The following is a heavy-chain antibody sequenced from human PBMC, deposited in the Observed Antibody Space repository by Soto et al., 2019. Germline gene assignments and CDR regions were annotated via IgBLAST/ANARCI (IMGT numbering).Heavy chain of an antibody. Sequence: EVQLVESGGGLVQPGGSLRLSCAASGFTFSSYWMHWVRQAPGKGLVWVSRINSVGSSTSYADSVKGRFTISRDNAKNTLYLQMNSLRAEDTAVYYCAREARGYCSGGSCYATGYYYYYMDVWGKGTTVTVSS. J-gene: IGHJ6*03. CDR1: GFTFSSYW. V-gene: IGHV3-74*01. CDR3: AREARGYCSGGSCYATGYYYYYMDV. D-gene: IGHD2-15*01. CDR2: INSVGSST.